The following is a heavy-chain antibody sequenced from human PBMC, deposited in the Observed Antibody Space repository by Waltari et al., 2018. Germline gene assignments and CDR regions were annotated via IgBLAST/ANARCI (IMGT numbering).Heavy chain of an antibody. V-gene: IGHV5-51*03. CDR3: AKLNDSNAYYRGFDY. Sequence: EVQLVQSGAEVKKPGESLKISCKGSGYSFTNYWIGWVRQMSGKGLEWMGIIYPGDSDITSSPSFQGPVTISADKSISTAYLQWSSLKASDTAIYYCAKLNDSNAYYRGFDYWGQGTLVTVSS. D-gene: IGHD3-22*01. CDR1: GYSFTNYW. J-gene: IGHJ4*02. CDR2: IYPGDSDI.